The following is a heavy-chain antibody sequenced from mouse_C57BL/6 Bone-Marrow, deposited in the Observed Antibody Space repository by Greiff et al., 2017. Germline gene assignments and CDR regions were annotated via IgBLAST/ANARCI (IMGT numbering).Heavy chain of an antibody. J-gene: IGHJ4*01. D-gene: IGHD2-3*01. V-gene: IGHV1-84*01. CDR2: IYPGSGNT. CDR1: GFTFPDYY. CDR3: ARPSDGYYLYAMDY. Sequence: LQESGPELVQPGASVKISCTASGFTFPDYYLNWVKPRPGQGLEWIGWIYPGSGNTKYTEKFQCQATLTVDTSSSTAYMQLSSLTSEDSAVYYCARPSDGYYLYAMDYWGQGTSVTVSS.